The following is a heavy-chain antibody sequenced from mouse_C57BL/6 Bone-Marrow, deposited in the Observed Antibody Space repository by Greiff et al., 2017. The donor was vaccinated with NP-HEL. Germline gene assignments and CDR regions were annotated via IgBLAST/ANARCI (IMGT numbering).Heavy chain of an antibody. CDR3: ASPITTVPYAMDY. D-gene: IGHD1-1*01. CDR2: INSDGGST. V-gene: IGHV5-2*03. Sequence: EVKLEESGGGLVQPGESLKLSCESNEYEFPSHDMSWVRKTPEKRLELVAAINSDGGSTYYPDTMERRFIISRDNTKKTLYLQMSSLRSEDTALYYCASPITTVPYAMDYWGQGTSVTVSS. J-gene: IGHJ4*01. CDR1: EYEFPSHD.